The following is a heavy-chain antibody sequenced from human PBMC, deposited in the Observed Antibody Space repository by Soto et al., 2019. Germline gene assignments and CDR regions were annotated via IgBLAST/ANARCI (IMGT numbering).Heavy chain of an antibody. CDR3: AKAENDAATAPCDY. V-gene: IGHV3-23*01. D-gene: IGHD6-13*01. CDR2: ISGSGANT. CDR1: GFTFSSYA. J-gene: IGHJ4*02. Sequence: EVQVLESGGGLVQPGGSLRLSCAASGFTFSSYAMSWVRQAPGKGLEWVSAISGSGANTYYADSVKGRFTISRDNSKNIVYLQMNSLRVEDTAVYHCAKAENDAATAPCDYWGQGTLVTVSS.